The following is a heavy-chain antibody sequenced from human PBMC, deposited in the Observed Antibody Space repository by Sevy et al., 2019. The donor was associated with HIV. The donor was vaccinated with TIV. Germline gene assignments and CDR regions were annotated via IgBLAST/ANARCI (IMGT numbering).Heavy chain of an antibody. V-gene: IGHV3-30-3*01. D-gene: IGHD3-3*01. CDR3: ARDPGYDFWSGRSWFDP. Sequence: GGSLRLSCAASGFTFSSYAMHWVRQAPGKGLEWVAVISYDGSNKYYADSVKGRFTISRDNSKNTLYLQMSSLRAEDTAVYYCARDPGYDFWSGRSWFDPWGQGTVVTVSS. CDR1: GFTFSSYA. CDR2: ISYDGSNK. J-gene: IGHJ5*02.